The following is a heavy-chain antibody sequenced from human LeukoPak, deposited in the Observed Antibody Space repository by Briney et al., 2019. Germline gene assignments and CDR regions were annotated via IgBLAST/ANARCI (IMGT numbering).Heavy chain of an antibody. J-gene: IGHJ4*02. Sequence: PGRSLRLSCAASGFTFSSYAMHWVRQAPGKGLEWVAVISYDGSNKYYADSVKGRFTISRDNSKNTLYLQMNSLRAEDTAVYYCARARAAAGFDYWGQGTLVTVSS. D-gene: IGHD6-13*01. CDR2: ISYDGSNK. CDR3: ARARAAAGFDY. V-gene: IGHV3-30-3*01. CDR1: GFTFSSYA.